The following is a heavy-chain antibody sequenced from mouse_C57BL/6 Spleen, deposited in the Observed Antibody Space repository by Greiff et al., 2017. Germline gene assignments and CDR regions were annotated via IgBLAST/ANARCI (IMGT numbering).Heavy chain of an antibody. V-gene: IGHV1-59*01. Sequence: VQLQQPGAELVRPGTSVKLSCKASGYTFTSYWMHWVKQRPGQGLEWIGVIDPSDSYTNYNQKFKGKATLTVDTSSSTAYMQLSSLTSEDSAVYYCARSVLLRSYYFDYWGQGTTLTVSS. D-gene: IGHD1-1*01. J-gene: IGHJ2*01. CDR2: IDPSDSYT. CDR3: ARSVLLRSYYFDY. CDR1: GYTFTSYW.